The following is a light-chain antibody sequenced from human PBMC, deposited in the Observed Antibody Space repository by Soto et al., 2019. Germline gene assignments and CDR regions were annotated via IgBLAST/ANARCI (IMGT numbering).Light chain of an antibody. J-gene: IGKJ3*01. Sequence: EIVMTQSPATLSVSPGDTVTLSCRSSQSVSSHLAWYQQKPGQAPRLLIYGTYTRATGIPARFSGSGSGTGSNLTISSLQAEDVAVYYCQHYDNWPPFTFGPGTQVDLK. CDR3: QHYDNWPPFT. V-gene: IGKV3D-15*01. CDR2: GTY. CDR1: QSVSSH.